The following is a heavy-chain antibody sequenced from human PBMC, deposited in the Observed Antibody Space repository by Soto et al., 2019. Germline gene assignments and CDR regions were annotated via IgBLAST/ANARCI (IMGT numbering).Heavy chain of an antibody. CDR3: ARDPQFGVTEENYFDY. Sequence: GGSLRLSCAASGFTFSSYGMHWVRQAPGKGLEWVAVIWYDGSNKYYADSVKGRFTISRDNSKNTLYLQMNSLRAEDTAVYYCARDPQFGVTEENYFDYWGQGTLVTVSS. CDR2: IWYDGSNK. V-gene: IGHV3-33*01. D-gene: IGHD3-16*01. J-gene: IGHJ4*02. CDR1: GFTFSSYG.